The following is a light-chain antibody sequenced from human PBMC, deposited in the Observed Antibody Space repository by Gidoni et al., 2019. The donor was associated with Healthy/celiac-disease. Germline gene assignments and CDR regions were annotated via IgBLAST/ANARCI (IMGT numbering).Light chain of an antibody. CDR3: QVWVSNTAI. CDR1: KLGDKY. J-gene: IGLJ2*01. V-gene: IGLV3-1*01. Sequence: SYELTQPPSASVSPGQTASITCSGDKLGDKYVSWYQQKPGQSPVLVIYQSKKRPSGIPERFSGSSSGNTATLTISGTQAMDEADYYCQVWVSNTAIFGGGTKLSVL. CDR2: QSK.